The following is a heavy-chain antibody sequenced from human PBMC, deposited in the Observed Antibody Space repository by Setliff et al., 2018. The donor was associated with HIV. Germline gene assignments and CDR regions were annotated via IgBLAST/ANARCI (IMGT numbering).Heavy chain of an antibody. CDR2: IWYDGSNK. D-gene: IGHD3-10*01. Sequence: QPGGSLRLSCAASGFTFSSYGMHWVRQAPGKGLEWVAVIWYDGSNKYYADSVKGRFTISRDNSKNTLYLQMNSLRAEDTAVYYCARDWAMVRGVTTYYFDYWGQGTLVTVSS. CDR1: GFTFSSYG. J-gene: IGHJ4*02. V-gene: IGHV3-33*08. CDR3: ARDWAMVRGVTTYYFDY.